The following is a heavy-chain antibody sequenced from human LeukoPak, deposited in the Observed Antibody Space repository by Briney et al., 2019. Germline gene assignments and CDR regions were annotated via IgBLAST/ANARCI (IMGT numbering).Heavy chain of an antibody. CDR2: ISSSSRII. V-gene: IGHV3-48*01. J-gene: IGHJ6*02. CDR1: GFTFSSYA. CDR3: ARGGVGMDV. Sequence: PGGSLRLSCAASGFTFSSYAMTWVRQAPGKGLEWVSYISSSSRIIYYTDSVKGRFTISRDNAENSLYLQMNSLRAEDTAVYYCARGGVGMDVWGQGITVTVSS.